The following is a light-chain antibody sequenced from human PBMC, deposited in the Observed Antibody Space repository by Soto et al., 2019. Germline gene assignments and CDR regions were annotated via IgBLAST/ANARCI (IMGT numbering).Light chain of an antibody. CDR3: QQYYSTPPRT. J-gene: IGKJ1*01. Sequence: DIVMTQSPDSLAVSLGERATINCKSSQSVLYSSNNKNYLAWYQQKPGQPPKLLIYWASTRESGVPDRFSGDGSVTDFTLTISSLQAEDVAVYYCQQYYSTPPRTFGQGTKVEIK. CDR1: QSVLYSSNNKNY. CDR2: WAS. V-gene: IGKV4-1*01.